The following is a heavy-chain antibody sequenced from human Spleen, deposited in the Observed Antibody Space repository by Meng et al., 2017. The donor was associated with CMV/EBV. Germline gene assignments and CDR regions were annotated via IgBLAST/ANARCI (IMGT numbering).Heavy chain of an antibody. J-gene: IGHJ4*02. CDR2: INQSGST. CDR1: SFSGYY. Sequence: SFSGYYWSWIRQRPGKGLERMGEINQSGSTNYNPSLKSAVTISVDTSKNQFSLKVTSVTAADTAVYYCARVRGRGYYDFWRGYYFDYWAQGTLVTVSS. CDR3: ARVRGRGYYDFWRGYYFDY. V-gene: IGHV4-34*01. D-gene: IGHD3-3*01.